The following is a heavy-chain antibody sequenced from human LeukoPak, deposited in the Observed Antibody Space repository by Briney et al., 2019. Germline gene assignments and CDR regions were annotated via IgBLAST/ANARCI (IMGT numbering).Heavy chain of an antibody. CDR1: GFSFSSDW. V-gene: IGHV3-7*01. CDR2: MHTDGTEK. CDR3: TRQTRRSPWDY. Sequence: PGGALRLSCAASGFSFSSDWMGWVRQAPGTGLGWVANMHTDGTEKYYGNSVRGRFTISRDNAKNSLYLRMNSARAEDTGVYYCTRQTRRSPWDYWGQGTLVTVSS. J-gene: IGHJ4*02.